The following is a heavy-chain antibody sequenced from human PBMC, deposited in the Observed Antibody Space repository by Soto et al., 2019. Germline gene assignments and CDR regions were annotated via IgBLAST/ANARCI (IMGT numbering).Heavy chain of an antibody. D-gene: IGHD3-10*01. J-gene: IGHJ5*02. Sequence: EVQLLESGGGLVQPGGSLRLSCAASGFTFKNFAVSWVRQAPGKGMEWVSAIGGSGSSANYADSVKGRFTVSRDDSKSTLYLQMSGLRVDDTALYYCATDAVAYNGEWDWFDLWGQGTLVTVSS. CDR3: ATDAVAYNGEWDWFDL. CDR1: GFTFKNFA. CDR2: IGGSGSSA. V-gene: IGHV3-23*01.